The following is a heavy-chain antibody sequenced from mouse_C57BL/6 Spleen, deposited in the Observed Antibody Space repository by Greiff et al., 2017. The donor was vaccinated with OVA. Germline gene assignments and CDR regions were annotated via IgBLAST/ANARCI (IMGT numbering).Heavy chain of an antibody. CDR1: GYAFSSYW. Sequence: QVQLQQSGAELVKPGASVKISCKASGYAFSSYWMNWVKQRPGKGLEWIGQIYPGDGDTNYNGKFKGKATLTADKSSSTASMPLSSLTSEDSAVYFCARSGYYEHFDVWGTGTTVTVSS. CDR3: ARSGYYEHFDV. V-gene: IGHV1-80*01. D-gene: IGHD2-3*01. CDR2: IYPGDGDT. J-gene: IGHJ1*03.